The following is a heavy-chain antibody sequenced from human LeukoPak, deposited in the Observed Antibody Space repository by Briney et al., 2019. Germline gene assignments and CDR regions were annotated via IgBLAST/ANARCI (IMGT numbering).Heavy chain of an antibody. CDR1: GFTFSDYY. D-gene: IGHD3-10*02. CDR3: TRDLRMDYYYVDYYYYGMDV. Sequence: PGGSLRLSCAASGFTFSDYYMSWIRQAPGKGLEWVSYISSSSYTNYADSVKGRFTISRDNAKNTVYLQMNSLRAEDTAVYYCTRDLRMDYYYVDYYYYGMDVWGQGTTVTVSS. J-gene: IGHJ6*02. V-gene: IGHV3-11*06. CDR2: ISSSSYT.